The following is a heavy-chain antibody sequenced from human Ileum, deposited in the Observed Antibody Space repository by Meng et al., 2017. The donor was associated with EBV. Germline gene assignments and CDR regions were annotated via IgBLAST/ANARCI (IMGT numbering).Heavy chain of an antibody. D-gene: IGHD3/OR15-3a*01. CDR2: IDTDGSTT. V-gene: IGHV3-74*01. CDR1: GFTFSNSW. J-gene: IGHJ4*02. Sequence: VQLVGAGGVLVTPGGSLRLSCAASGFTFSNSWMHWLRQAPGKGLVWVSHIDTDGSTTNYAGSVKGRFTISRDNAKNTLSLQMNSLRVEDTVVYYCVRGGLGPWYWGQGTLVTVSS. CDR3: VRGGLGPWY.